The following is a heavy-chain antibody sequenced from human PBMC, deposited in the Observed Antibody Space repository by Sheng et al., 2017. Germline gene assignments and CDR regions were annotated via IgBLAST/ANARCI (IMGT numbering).Heavy chain of an antibody. CDR3: ARENRRNDYVWGS. CDR1: GGSISSSSYY. Sequence: QLQLQESGPGLVKPSETLSLTCTVSGGSISSSSYYWGWIRQPPGKGLEWIGSIYYSGSTYYNPSLKSRVTISVDTSKNQFSLKLSSVTAADTAVYYCARENRRNDYVWGSWGQGTMVTVSS. D-gene: IGHD3-16*01. J-gene: IGHJ3*01. CDR2: IYYSGST. V-gene: IGHV4-39*07.